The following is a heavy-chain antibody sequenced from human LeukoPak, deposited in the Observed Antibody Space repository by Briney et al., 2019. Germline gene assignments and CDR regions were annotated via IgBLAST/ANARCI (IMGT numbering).Heavy chain of an antibody. CDR1: GGSFSGYY. CDR2: INHSGST. J-gene: IGHJ4*02. V-gene: IGHV4-34*01. CDR3: ARGNDIVVVPAAHDRGFDY. Sequence: ASETLSLTCAVYGGSFSGYYWSWIRQPPGKGLEWIGEINHSGSTNYNPSLKSRVTISVDTSKNQFPLKLSSVTAADTAVYYCARGNDIVVVPAAHDRGFDYWGQRTLVTVSS. D-gene: IGHD2-2*01.